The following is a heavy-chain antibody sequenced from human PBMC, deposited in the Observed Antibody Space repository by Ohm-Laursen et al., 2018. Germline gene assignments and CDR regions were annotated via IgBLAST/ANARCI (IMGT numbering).Heavy chain of an antibody. D-gene: IGHD6-13*01. Sequence: GSLRLSCTASGFTFSSYAMSWVRQAPGKGLEWVSAISGSGGSTYYADSVKGRLTISRDNAKNSLYLQMNSLRVEDTAVYYCARDLDLGAGTHYYGMDVWGQGTTVTVSS. CDR3: ARDLDLGAGTHYYGMDV. CDR1: GFTFSSYA. V-gene: IGHV3-23*01. CDR2: ISGSGGST. J-gene: IGHJ6*02.